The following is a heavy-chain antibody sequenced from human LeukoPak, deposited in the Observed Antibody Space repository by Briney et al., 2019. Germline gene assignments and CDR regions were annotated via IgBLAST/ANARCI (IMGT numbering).Heavy chain of an antibody. Sequence: GRSLRLSCAASGFTFSSYAMSWVRQARGKGLEWVAAISGSGGSTYYADSVKGRFTISRDNSKNTLYLQMNSLRAEDTAVYYCAKGGIAAAGTRIYWGQGTLVSVST. J-gene: IGHJ4*02. CDR1: GFTFSSYA. CDR3: AKGGIAAAGTRIY. D-gene: IGHD6-13*01. CDR2: ISGSGGST. V-gene: IGHV3-23*01.